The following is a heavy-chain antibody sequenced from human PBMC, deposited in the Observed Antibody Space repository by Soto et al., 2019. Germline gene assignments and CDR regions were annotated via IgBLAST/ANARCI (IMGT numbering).Heavy chain of an antibody. D-gene: IGHD4-17*01. Sequence: QVQLVQSGAEVKKPGASVKVSCKASGYTFTSYGISWVRQAPGQGLEWMGWISAHNGNTNYAQKLQGRVTMTTDTSTSTAYMELRXXXXXXXXVYYCARDTMVTSNWFDPWGQGTLVTVSS. V-gene: IGHV1-18*01. CDR3: ARDTMVTSNWFDP. J-gene: IGHJ5*02. CDR1: GYTFTSYG. CDR2: ISAHNGNT.